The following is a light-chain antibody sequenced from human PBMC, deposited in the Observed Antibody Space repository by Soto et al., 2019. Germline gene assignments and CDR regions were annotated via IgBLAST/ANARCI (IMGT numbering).Light chain of an antibody. CDR3: QHYGSSRWT. V-gene: IGKV3-20*01. Sequence: EIVLTQSPGTLSLSPGERATLSCRVSQSVSSTYLAWYQQKPGQAPRLLIYGASSRATGIPDRFSGSWSGTDFTLTISRLEPEDFAVYYCQHYGSSRWTFGQGTRVDI. CDR1: QSVSSTY. CDR2: GAS. J-gene: IGKJ1*01.